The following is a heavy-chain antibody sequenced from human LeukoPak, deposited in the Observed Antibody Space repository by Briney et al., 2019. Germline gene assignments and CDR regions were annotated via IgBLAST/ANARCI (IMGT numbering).Heavy chain of an antibody. CDR2: IIPIFGTA. D-gene: IGHD5-18*01. Sequence: SVNVSCKASGGTFSSYAISWVPQAPRQGLEWMGRIIPIFGTANYAQNFQGRVTITTDESKSTGYMVLSSLRSEDRAVYYCAREGYSYGFDWGEGTLGTVSS. J-gene: IGHJ4*02. V-gene: IGHV1-69*05. CDR1: GGTFSSYA. CDR3: AREGYSYGFD.